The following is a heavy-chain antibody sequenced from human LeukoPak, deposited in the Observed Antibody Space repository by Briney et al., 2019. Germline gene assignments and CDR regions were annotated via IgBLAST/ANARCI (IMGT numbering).Heavy chain of an antibody. J-gene: IGHJ5*02. CDR3: ARATGYSYGYRWFDP. Sequence: SETLSLTCTVSGASISSGDYYWTWIRQTPGKGLEWIGYIFYIGNTLYNPSLKSRISLSIDTSKNQFSLKLSSVTAADTAVYYCARATGYSYGYRWFDPWGQGTLVTVSS. CDR1: GASISSGDYY. V-gene: IGHV4-30-4*08. CDR2: IFYIGNT. D-gene: IGHD5-18*01.